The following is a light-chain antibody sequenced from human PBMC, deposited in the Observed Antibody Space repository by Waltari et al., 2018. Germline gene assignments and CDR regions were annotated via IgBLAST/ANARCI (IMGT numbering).Light chain of an antibody. CDR1: QAITNY. J-gene: IGKJ3*01. CDR3: QRYDNLPIFA. CDR2: DAS. V-gene: IGKV1-33*01. Sequence: DIQLTQSPSSLSASIGDRVTITCQASQAITNYLNWYQQKPGKAPELLIHDASNLETGVLSRFSGSQSGTRFTLTISSLQPEDVGTYFCQRYDNLPIFAFGPGT.